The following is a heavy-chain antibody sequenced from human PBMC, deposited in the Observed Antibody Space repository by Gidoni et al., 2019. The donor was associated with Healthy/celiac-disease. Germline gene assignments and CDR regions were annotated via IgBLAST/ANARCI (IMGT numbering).Heavy chain of an antibody. Sequence: EVQLVESGGGLVKPGRSLRLSCTASGFTFGDYAMRWFRQAPGKGLGWVGFIRSKAYGGTTEYAASVKGRFTISRDDSKSIAYRQMNSLKTEDTAVYYCTPGELQWFGSNFDYWGQGTLVTVSS. J-gene: IGHJ4*02. CDR3: TPGELQWFGSNFDY. V-gene: IGHV3-49*05. D-gene: IGHD3-10*01. CDR2: IRSKAYGGTT. CDR1: GFTFGDYA.